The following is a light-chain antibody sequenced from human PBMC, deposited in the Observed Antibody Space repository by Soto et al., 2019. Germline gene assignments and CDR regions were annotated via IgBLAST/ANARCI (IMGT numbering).Light chain of an antibody. CDR2: EVS. J-gene: IGLJ3*02. V-gene: IGLV2-14*01. Sequence: QAVVTQPASVSGSPGQSITIPCTGTSSDVGAYNNVSWYQQHPGKVPKLVIYEVSNRPSGISNRFSGSKSGNTASLTISGLQAEDEADYYCSSYTSSSTLVFGGGTK. CDR3: SSYTSSSTLV. CDR1: SSDVGAYNN.